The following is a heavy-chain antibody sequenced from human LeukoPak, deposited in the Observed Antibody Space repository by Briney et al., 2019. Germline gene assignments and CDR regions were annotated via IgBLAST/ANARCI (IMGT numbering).Heavy chain of an antibody. CDR3: ASHGSSGHDPLT. Sequence: PSETLSLTCTVSGDSIRSHYWNCLRRPPGKGLEWIGYIYYTGSTSYNPSLKSRVTISLDTSKSQFPLGLTSVTAADTAVYYCASHGSSGHDPLTWGQGTLVTVSS. D-gene: IGHD5-12*01. V-gene: IGHV4-59*08. CDR1: GDSIRSHY. J-gene: IGHJ4*01. CDR2: IYYTGST.